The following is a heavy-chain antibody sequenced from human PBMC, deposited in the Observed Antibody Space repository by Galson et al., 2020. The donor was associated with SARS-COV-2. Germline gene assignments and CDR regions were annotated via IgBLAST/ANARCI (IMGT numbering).Heavy chain of an antibody. V-gene: IGHV3-66*01. D-gene: IGHD6-13*01. CDR1: GFRVSSTY. CDR3: ASGYRSSWYTIGQ. J-gene: IGHJ4*02. CDR2: IYTGGQT. Sequence: GGSLRLSCAVSGFRVSSTYMSWVRQTPGTGLEWVSIIYTGGQTYYGDSVKGRFTISRDTSKNTLYLQINNVRDEDTAVYYCASGYRSSWYTIGQWGQGTQVTVSS.